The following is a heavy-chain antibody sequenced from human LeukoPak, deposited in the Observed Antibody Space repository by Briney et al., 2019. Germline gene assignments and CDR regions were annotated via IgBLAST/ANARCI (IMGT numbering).Heavy chain of an antibody. CDR1: GFTFGSYE. J-gene: IGHJ4*02. D-gene: IGHD1-1*01. CDR2: ISSSGSTI. V-gene: IGHV3-48*03. Sequence: GGSLRLSCAASGFTFGSYEMNWVRQAPGKGLEWVSYISSSGSTIYYADSVKGRFTISRDNAKNSLYLQMNSLRAEDTAVYYCARGWKYYFDYWGQGTLVTVSS. CDR3: ARGWKYYFDY.